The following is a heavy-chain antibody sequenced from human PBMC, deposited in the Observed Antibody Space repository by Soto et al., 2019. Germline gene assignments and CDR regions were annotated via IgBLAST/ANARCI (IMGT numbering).Heavy chain of an antibody. CDR3: ARAGYCSGGSCYRDYYYYGRDV. CDR2: INPNSGGT. V-gene: IGHV1-2*04. J-gene: IGHJ6*02. CDR1: GYTFTCDY. Sequence: GSSVKVTCKPSGYTFTCDYMHWVRQAPRQGVERMPWINPNSGGTNYAQKFKGWVTMTRDTSISTAYMELSRLRSDDAAVYYCARAGYCSGGSCYRDYYYYGRDVWGQGTTVTVS. D-gene: IGHD2-15*01.